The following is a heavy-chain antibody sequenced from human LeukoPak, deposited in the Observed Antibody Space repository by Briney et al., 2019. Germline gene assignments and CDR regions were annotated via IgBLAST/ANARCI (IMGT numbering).Heavy chain of an antibody. CDR3: AKAWWEQSDAFDI. D-gene: IGHD2-8*02. CDR1: GFILSTYS. J-gene: IGHJ3*02. V-gene: IGHV3-21*01. Sequence: GGSLRLSCAASGFILSTYSMNWVRQAPGKGLEWVSSISSGSSSIYHADSVKGRFTISRDNAKNSLYLQMNSLGAEDTAVYYCAKAWWEQSDAFDIWGQGTMVTVSS. CDR2: ISSGSSSI.